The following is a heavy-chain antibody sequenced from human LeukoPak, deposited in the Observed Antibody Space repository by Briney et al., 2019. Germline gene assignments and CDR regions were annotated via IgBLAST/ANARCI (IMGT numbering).Heavy chain of an antibody. CDR3: TRDSALLGVAFDL. CDR2: ISSNGDNT. D-gene: IGHD2-15*01. Sequence: GASVKVSCKVSGYTVTELSMHRVRQAPGKGLKYVAGISSNGDNTDFADSAKGRFTISRDNSKSTLFLQMNSLRAEDTAVYFCTRDSALLGVAFDLWGQGTVVTVSS. J-gene: IGHJ3*01. V-gene: IGHV3-64D*06. CDR1: GYTVTELS.